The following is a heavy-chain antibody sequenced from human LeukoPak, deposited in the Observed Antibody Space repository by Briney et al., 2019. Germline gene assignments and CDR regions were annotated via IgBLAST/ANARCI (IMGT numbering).Heavy chain of an antibody. Sequence: SETLSLTCTVSGYSISSGYYWGWIRPPPGKGLEWIGSIYHSESTYYNPSLKSRVTISVDTPKNQFSLKLSSVTAADTAVYYCARDSAKLGYFDYWGQGTLVTVSS. J-gene: IGHJ4*02. CDR3: ARDSAKLGYFDY. V-gene: IGHV4-38-2*02. CDR1: GYSISSGYY. D-gene: IGHD3-16*01. CDR2: IYHSEST.